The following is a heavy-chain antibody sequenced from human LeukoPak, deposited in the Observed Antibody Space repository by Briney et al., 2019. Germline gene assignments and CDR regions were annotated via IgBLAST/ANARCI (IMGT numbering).Heavy chain of an antibody. D-gene: IGHD3-10*01. Sequence: ASVKVSCKASGGTFSSYAISWVRQAPGQGLEWMGWMNPNSGNTGYAQKFQGRVTMTRNTSISTAYMELSSLRSEDTAVYYCASEVGDYYGSGTSEGTTDYWGQGTLVTVSS. CDR2: MNPNSGNT. CDR1: GGTFSSYA. V-gene: IGHV1-8*02. CDR3: ASEVGDYYGSGTSEGTTDY. J-gene: IGHJ4*02.